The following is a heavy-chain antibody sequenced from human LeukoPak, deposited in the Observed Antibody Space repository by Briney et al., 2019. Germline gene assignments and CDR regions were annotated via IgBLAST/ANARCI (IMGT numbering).Heavy chain of an antibody. D-gene: IGHD2-15*01. CDR1: GDSISTYY. CDR3: ATPSPYCSGGSCPMDV. J-gene: IGHJ6*02. CDR2: VYYTGST. V-gene: IGHV4-59*12. Sequence: PSETLSLTCTVSGDSISTYYWSWIRQPPGKGLEWIGYVYYTGSTNHNPSLKSRVTISVDTSKNQFSLKLSSVTAADTAVYYCATPSPYCSGGSCPMDVWGQGTTVTVSS.